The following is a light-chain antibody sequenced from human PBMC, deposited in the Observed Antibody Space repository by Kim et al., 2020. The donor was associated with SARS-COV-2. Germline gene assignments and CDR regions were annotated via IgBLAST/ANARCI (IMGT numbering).Light chain of an antibody. CDR1: ELGDKY. J-gene: IGLJ2*01. Sequence: YELTQPPSVSVSPGQTASITCSGDELGDKYACWYQQKPGQSPVLVIYQDSKRPSGIPERFSGSNSGNTATLTISGTQAMDEADYYCQAWDSSTAVVFGG. CDR2: QDS. CDR3: QAWDSSTAVV. V-gene: IGLV3-1*01.